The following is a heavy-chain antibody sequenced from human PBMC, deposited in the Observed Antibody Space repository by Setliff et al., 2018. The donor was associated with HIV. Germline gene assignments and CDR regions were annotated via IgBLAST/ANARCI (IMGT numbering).Heavy chain of an antibody. V-gene: IGHV4-59*08. CDR1: GGSIRNYY. D-gene: IGHD6-19*01. J-gene: IGHJ6*03. Sequence: SETLSLTCSVSGGSIRNYYRSWIRQPPGKGLEWIGNIYYSGSTSYNPSFKSRVTISVDTSNNQFSLKLSSVTAADTAVYYCARSRESSGYYRDYCYYLDVWGKGTTVTVSS. CDR2: IYYSGST. CDR3: ARSRESSGYYRDYCYYLDV.